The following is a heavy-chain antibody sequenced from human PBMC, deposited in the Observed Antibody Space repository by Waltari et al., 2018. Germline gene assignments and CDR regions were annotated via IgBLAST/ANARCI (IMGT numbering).Heavy chain of an antibody. CDR1: GYSFTSYW. CDR2: IYPGDADS. J-gene: IGHJ4*02. V-gene: IGHV5-51*01. Sequence: EVQLVQSGAEVKKPGESLKISCKGSGYSFTSYWIGWVRQMPGKGLEWVGIIYPGDADSGCSPSFEGQVTSSADKAISTAYRQWSSLKAADTDMYYCARREDGTVYYYGSGSYNYWGQGTLVTVSS. D-gene: IGHD3-10*01. CDR3: ARREDGTVYYYGSGSYNY.